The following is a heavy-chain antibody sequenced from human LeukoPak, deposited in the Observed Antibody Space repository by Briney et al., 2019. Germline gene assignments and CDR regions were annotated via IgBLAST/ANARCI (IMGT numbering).Heavy chain of an antibody. CDR1: GGSISSYY. Sequence: PSETLSLTYTVSGGSISSYYWSWIRQPPGKGLEWIGYIFYIGSTNYNPSLKSRVTISVDTSKNQFSLKLSSVTAADTAVYYCARGGGTVVTRVFDYWGQGTLVTVSS. V-gene: IGHV4-59*01. CDR2: IFYIGST. D-gene: IGHD4-23*01. CDR3: ARGGGTVVTRVFDY. J-gene: IGHJ4*02.